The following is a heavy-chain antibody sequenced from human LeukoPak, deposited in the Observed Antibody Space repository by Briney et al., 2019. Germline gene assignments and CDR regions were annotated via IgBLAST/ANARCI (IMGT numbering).Heavy chain of an antibody. J-gene: IGHJ4*02. V-gene: IGHV3-53*01. CDR1: GFTFSSYS. D-gene: IGHD2-15*01. CDR3: ARAQYCSGGSCYFDY. Sequence: GGSLRLSCAASGFTFSSYSMNWVRQAPGKGLEWVSVLYSGGNTYYADSVRGRFTISRDNSKNTLYLQMNSLRAEDTAVYYCARAQYCSGGSCYFDYWGQGTLVTVSS. CDR2: LYSGGNT.